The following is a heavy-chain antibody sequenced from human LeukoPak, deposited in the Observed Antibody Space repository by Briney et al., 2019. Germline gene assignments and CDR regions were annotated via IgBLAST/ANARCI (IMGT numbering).Heavy chain of an antibody. CDR2: ISAYNGNT. D-gene: IGHD3-10*01. CDR3: ATQPYGSGSYYVLGFSFDY. V-gene: IGHV1-18*01. J-gene: IGHJ4*02. CDR1: GYTFTSYG. Sequence: ASVKVSCKASGYTFTSYGISWVRQAPGQGLEWMGWISAYNGNTNYAQKLQGRVTMTEDTSTDTAYMELSSLRSEDTAVYYCATQPYGSGSYYVLGFSFDYWGQGTLVTVSS.